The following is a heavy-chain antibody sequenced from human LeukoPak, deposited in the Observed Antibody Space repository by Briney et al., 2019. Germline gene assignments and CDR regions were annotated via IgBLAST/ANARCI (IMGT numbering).Heavy chain of an antibody. CDR2: IRYDGSNK. D-gene: IGHD3-22*01. CDR3: AKDGGLSSGYYPNDAFDI. Sequence: GGSLRLSCAASGFTFSSYGMHWVRQAPGKGLVWVAFIRYDGSNKYYADSVKGRFTISRDNSKNTLYLQMNSLRAEDTAVYYCAKDGGLSSGYYPNDAFDIWGQGTMVTVSS. V-gene: IGHV3-30*02. J-gene: IGHJ3*02. CDR1: GFTFSSYG.